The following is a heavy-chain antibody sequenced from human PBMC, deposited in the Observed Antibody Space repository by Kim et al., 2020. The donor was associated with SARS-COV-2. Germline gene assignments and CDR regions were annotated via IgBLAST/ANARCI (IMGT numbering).Heavy chain of an antibody. CDR1: GGSISSYY. J-gene: IGHJ6*02. Sequence: SETLSLTCTVSGGSISSYYWSWIRQPPGKGLEWIGYIYYNGHTKYNPSLKSRVTILVDTSKNQFSLKMRSVTAADTAVYYCARDGPWGQYGMDVWGQGTT. CDR2: IYYNGHT. CDR3: ARDGPWGQYGMDV. D-gene: IGHD3-16*01. V-gene: IGHV4-59*13.